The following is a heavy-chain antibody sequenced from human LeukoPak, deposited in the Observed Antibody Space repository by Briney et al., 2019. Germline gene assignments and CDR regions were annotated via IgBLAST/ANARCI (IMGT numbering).Heavy chain of an antibody. CDR2: INSDGSST. Sequence: GGSLRLSCAASGFTFSRHGMNWVRQAPGKGLVWVSRINSDGSSTYYADSVKGRFTISRDNSKNTLYLQMNSLRAEDTAVYYCAKEPKGPFDYWGQGTLVTVSS. J-gene: IGHJ4*02. CDR3: AKEPKGPFDY. V-gene: IGHV3-23*01. CDR1: GFTFSRHG.